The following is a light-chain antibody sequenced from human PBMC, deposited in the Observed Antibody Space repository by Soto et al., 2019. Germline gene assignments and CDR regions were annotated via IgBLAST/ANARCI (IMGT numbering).Light chain of an antibody. CDR2: GAS. V-gene: IGKV3-20*01. CDR3: QHYGSSGT. J-gene: IGKJ1*01. Sequence: EILFTQSPGTLSLSPGERATLSCRASQSVSNNYLAWYQQKPGQAPRLLIYGASNRATGIPDRFSGSGSGTDFTLTISXLEPEDFAVHYRQHYGSSGTFGQGTKVDIK. CDR1: QSVSNNY.